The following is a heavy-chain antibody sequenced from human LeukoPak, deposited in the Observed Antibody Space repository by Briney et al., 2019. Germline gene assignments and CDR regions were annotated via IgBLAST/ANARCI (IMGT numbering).Heavy chain of an antibody. CDR1: GFTFSNYA. J-gene: IGHJ4*02. D-gene: IGHD2/OR15-2a*01. CDR2: ISYDGSNK. V-gene: IGHV3-30-3*01. Sequence: GGSLRLSCAASGFTFSNYAMHWVRQAPDKGLEWVAVISYDGSNKDYADSVRGRFTISRDNANNTVYLQMSSLRAEDSAVYYCARSNHLDSWAQGTLVTVSS. CDR3: ARSNHLDS.